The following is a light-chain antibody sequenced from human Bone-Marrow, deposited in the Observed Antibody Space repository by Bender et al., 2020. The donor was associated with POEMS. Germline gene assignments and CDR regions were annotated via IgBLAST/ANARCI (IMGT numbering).Light chain of an antibody. CDR1: DSNIGTNY. J-gene: IGLJ1*01. CDR2: KDT. CDR3: CSYARSSTYV. Sequence: QSVLTQPPSASGTPGQTVSISCFGSDSNIGTNYVYWYQQLPGTAPTLLIYKDTRRPTGVPDRFSGSKSGTSASLAISGLRSEDEAHYYCCSYARSSTYVFGTGTKVTVL. V-gene: IGLV1-47*01.